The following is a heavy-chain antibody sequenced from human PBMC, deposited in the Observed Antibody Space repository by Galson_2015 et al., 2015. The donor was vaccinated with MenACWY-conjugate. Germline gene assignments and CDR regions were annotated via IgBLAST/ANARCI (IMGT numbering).Heavy chain of an antibody. V-gene: IGHV3-21*01. J-gene: IGHJ5*02. D-gene: IGHD6-6*01. CDR3: AKGTTASRPNWSDP. CDR2: ISSTGSYI. CDR1: GFTFSNYN. Sequence: SLRLSCAASGFTFSNYNMNWVRQTPGKGLEWVSCISSTGSYIYYADSLKGRFTISRDNAKNSLYLQTNSLTSEDTAVYYCAKGTTASRPNWSDPWGQGTLVTVSS.